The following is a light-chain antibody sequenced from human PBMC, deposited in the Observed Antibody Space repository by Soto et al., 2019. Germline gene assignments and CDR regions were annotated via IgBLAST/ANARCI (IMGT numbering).Light chain of an antibody. J-gene: IGLJ2*01. CDR1: SGSIASNY. CDR2: EDN. V-gene: IGLV6-57*04. Sequence: NFMLTQPHSVSESPGKTVTISCTRSSGSIASNYVQWYQQRPGSAPTTVIYEDNQRPSGVPDRFSGSIDSSSNSASLTISGLKTGDEADYYCQSYDSTNHESVIFCGGTKLTVL. CDR3: QSYDSTNHESVI.